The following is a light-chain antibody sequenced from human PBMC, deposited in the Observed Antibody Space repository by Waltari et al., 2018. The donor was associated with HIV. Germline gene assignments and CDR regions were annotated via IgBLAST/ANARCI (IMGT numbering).Light chain of an antibody. CDR3: QAWDSSTAWV. CDR2: QDS. Sequence: SYELTQPPSVSVSPGQTASITCSGDNSGDNNAFWYQQKPGQYPVLVMYQDSKRPAGIPERFSGSNSVNTATLTISGTQAMDEAAYYCQAWDSSTAWVFGGGTKLTVL. J-gene: IGLJ3*02. CDR1: NSGDNN. V-gene: IGLV3-1*01.